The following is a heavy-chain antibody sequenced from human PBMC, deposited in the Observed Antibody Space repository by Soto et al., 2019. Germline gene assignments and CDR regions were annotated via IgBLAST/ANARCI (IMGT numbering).Heavy chain of an antibody. D-gene: IGHD6-13*01. CDR1: GYTFTGYY. V-gene: IGHV1-2*02. CDR3: ARDIAAAGTYYYYYGMDV. CDR2: INPNSGGT. J-gene: IGHJ6*02. Sequence: GASVKVSCKASGYTFTGYYMHWVRQAPGQGLEWMGWINPNSGGTNYAQKFQGRVTMTRDTSISTAYMELSRLRSDDTAVYYCARDIAAAGTYYYYYGMDVWGQGTTVTVSS.